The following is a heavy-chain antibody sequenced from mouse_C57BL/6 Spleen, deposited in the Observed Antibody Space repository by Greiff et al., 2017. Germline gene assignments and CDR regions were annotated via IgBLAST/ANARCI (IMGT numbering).Heavy chain of an antibody. J-gene: IGHJ1*03. CDR2: IYPGSGST. CDR3: ARSGVYYYGSSYDWYFDV. V-gene: IGHV1-55*01. Sequence: QVQLQQPGAELVKPGASVKMSCKASGYTFTSYWITWVKQRPGQGLEWIGDIYPGSGSTNYNEKFKSKATLTVDTSSSTAYMQLSSLTSEDSAVYYWARSGVYYYGSSYDWYFDVWGTGTTVTVSS. D-gene: IGHD1-1*01. CDR1: GYTFTSYW.